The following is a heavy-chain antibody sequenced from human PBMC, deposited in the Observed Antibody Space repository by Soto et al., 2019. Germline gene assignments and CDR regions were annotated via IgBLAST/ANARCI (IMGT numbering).Heavy chain of an antibody. J-gene: IGHJ6*02. D-gene: IGHD3-3*01. CDR3: ARDHHYDFWSGYYSGYYYYGMDV. CDR2: ISSSSSYI. V-gene: IGHV3-21*01. CDR1: GFTFSSYS. Sequence: GGSLRLSCAASGFTFSSYSMNWVRQAPGKGLEWVSSISSSSSYIYYADSVKGRFTISRDNAKNSLYLQMNSLRAEDTAVYYCARDHHYDFWSGYYSGYYYYGMDVWGQGTTVTVSS.